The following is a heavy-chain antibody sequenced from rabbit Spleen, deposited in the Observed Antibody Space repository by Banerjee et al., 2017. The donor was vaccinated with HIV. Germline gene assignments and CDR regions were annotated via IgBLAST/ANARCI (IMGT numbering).Heavy chain of an antibody. CDR3: ANDVATVIACNFNL. CDR1: GASFSGKDV. D-gene: IGHD1-1*01. CDR2: NTTVSGKS. Sequence: EQLVESGGGLVPPEGSLTLTCEASGASFSGKDVMCWVRPAPGKGLEWIACNTTVSGKSVSASGAKGCFITYTSSSTAVLLQITSPTAAATASYCWANDVATVIACNFNLWGPGTLVTVS. J-gene: IGHJ4*01. V-gene: IGHV1S45*01.